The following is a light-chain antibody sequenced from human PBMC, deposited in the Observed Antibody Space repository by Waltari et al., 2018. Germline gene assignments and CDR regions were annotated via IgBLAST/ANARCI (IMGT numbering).Light chain of an antibody. CDR2: EGS. Sequence: QSALTQPASVSGSPGQAITISCTGTSSDVGGFDLVSRYQQHPGKAPKLLIYEGSKRPSGISTRFSGSKSGNTASLTISGLQAEDEAHYYCCSYAGTSTFVVFGGGTKVTVL. J-gene: IGLJ2*01. CDR3: CSYAGTSTFVV. V-gene: IGLV2-23*01. CDR1: SSDVGGFDL.